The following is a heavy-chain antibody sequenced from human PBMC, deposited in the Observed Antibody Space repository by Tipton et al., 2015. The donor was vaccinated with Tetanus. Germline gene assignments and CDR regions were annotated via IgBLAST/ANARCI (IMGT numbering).Heavy chain of an antibody. CDR2: VFYSGST. D-gene: IGHD3-16*01. CDR3: ARSGGRRYAFDI. Sequence: TLSLTCTLSGGSISSYYWSWVRQPPGKGLEWLGYVFYSGSTDLNPSLKSRVTISVATSNNLFSLKLTSVTTADTAVYYCARSGGRRYAFDIWGQGTMVTVSS. J-gene: IGHJ3*02. CDR1: GGSISSYY. V-gene: IGHV4-59*01.